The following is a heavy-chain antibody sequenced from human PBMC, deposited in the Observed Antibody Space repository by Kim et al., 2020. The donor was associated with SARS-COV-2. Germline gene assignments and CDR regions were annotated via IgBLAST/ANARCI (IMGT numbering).Heavy chain of an antibody. CDR3: ARTQIPIAAAGSGYDYYGMDV. J-gene: IGHJ6*02. V-gene: IGHV2-70*01. CDR1: GFSLSTSGMC. D-gene: IGHD6-13*01. CDR2: IDWDDDK. Sequence: SGPTLVNPTQTLTLTCTFSGFSLSTSGMCVSWIRQPPGKALEWLALIDWDDDKYYSTSLKTRLTISKDTSKNQVVLTMTNMDPVDTATYYCARTQIPIAAAGSGYDYYGMDVWGQGTTVTVSS.